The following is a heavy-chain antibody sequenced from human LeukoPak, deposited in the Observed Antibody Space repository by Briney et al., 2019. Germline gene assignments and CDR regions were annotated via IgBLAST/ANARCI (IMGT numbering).Heavy chain of an antibody. CDR1: GFIFSTYS. D-gene: IGHD6-19*01. CDR3: VRRAGESSGWAHFDY. V-gene: IGHV3-69-1*02. CDR2: ITRSFTT. J-gene: IGHJ4*02. Sequence: PGGSLRLSCEASGFIFSTYSMNWVRQAPGKGLEWVSYITRSFTTFYADSLKGRFTISRDNAKNSLYLQMNNLRAEDTAVYYCVRRAGESSGWAHFDYWGQGALVTVSS.